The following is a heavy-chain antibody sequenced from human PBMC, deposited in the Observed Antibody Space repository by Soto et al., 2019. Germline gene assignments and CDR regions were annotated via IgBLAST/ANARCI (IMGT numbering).Heavy chain of an antibody. V-gene: IGHV1-58*02. D-gene: IGHD3-3*01. CDR2: IVVGSGNT. CDR3: AADSSPSMVEWLSNQVFDI. Sequence: SVKVSCKASGFTFTSSAMQWVRQARGQRLEWIGWIVVGSGNTNYAQKFQERVTITRDMSTSTAYMELSSLRSEDTAVYYCAADSSPSMVEWLSNQVFDIWGQGTMVTVSS. CDR1: GFTFTSSA. J-gene: IGHJ3*02.